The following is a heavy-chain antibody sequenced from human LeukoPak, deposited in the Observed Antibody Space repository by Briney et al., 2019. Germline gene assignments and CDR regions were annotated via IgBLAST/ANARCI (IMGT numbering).Heavy chain of an antibody. D-gene: IGHD3-3*01. V-gene: IGHV1-8*01. CDR1: GYTFTSYD. J-gene: IGHJ3*02. CDR3: ARSVPGITIFGVVIYDASDI. CDR2: MNPNSGNT. Sequence: GASVKVSCKASGYTFTSYDINWVRQATGQGLEWMGWMNPNSGNTGYAQKFQGRVTMTRNTSISTAYMELSSLRSEDTAVYYCARSVPGITIFGVVIYDASDIWGQGTMVTVSS.